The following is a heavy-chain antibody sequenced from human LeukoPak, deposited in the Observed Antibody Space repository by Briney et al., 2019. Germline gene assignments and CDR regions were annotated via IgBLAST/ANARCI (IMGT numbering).Heavy chain of an antibody. CDR2: ISGSGGST. Sequence: GGSLRLSCEASGFTFSTYGMSWVRQAPGKGLEWVSAISGSGGSTYYADSVKGRVTISRDNSKNTLYLQVNSLRVEDTAVYYCAKASLNRFLAAAGRWSFDYWGQGTLVTVSS. CDR3: AKASLNRFLAAAGRWSFDY. CDR1: GFTFSTYG. J-gene: IGHJ4*02. V-gene: IGHV3-23*01. D-gene: IGHD6-13*01.